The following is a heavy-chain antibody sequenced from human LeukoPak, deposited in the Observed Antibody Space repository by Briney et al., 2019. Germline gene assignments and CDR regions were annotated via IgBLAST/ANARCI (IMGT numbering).Heavy chain of an antibody. CDR2: ISGSGNTI. D-gene: IGHD3-16*01. CDR1: GFAFSGYS. V-gene: IGHV3-48*01. J-gene: IGHJ4*02. Sequence: GGSLRLSCTTSGFAFSGYSMNWVRQAPGKGLEWVSYISGSGNTIFYADSVKGRFTISRDTSKNSLYLQMNSLRAEDTAVFYCARIRGGPIDYWGQGTLVTVSS. CDR3: ARIRGGPIDY.